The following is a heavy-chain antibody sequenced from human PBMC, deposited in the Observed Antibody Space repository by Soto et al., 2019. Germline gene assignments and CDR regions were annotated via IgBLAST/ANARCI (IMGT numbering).Heavy chain of an antibody. CDR1: GFTFSSYG. D-gene: IGHD2-15*01. CDR2: IWYDGSNK. CDR3: ASDNCSGGSCLLDY. Sequence: GSLRLSCAASGFTFSSYGMHWVRQAPGKGLEWVAVIWYDGSNKYYADSVKGRFTISRDNSKNTLYLQMNSLRAEDTAVYYCASDNCSGGSCLLDYWGQGTLVTVSS. J-gene: IGHJ4*02. V-gene: IGHV3-33*01.